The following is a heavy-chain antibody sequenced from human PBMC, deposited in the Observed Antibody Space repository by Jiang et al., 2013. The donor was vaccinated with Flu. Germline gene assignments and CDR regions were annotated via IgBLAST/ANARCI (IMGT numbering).Heavy chain of an antibody. CDR2: IYPGDSDT. CDR3: ARRQLGSGVMLRITTLYF. Sequence: GIIYPGDSDTRYSPSFQGQVTFSADKSISTAYLQWSSLKASDTAMYYCARRQLGSGVMLRITTLYFWGQGTLVTVSS. J-gene: IGHJ4*02. D-gene: IGHD2/OR15-2a*01. V-gene: IGHV5-51*01.